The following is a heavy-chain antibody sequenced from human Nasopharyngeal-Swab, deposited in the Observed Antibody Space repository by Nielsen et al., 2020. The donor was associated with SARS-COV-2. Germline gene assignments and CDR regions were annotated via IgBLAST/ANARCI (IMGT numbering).Heavy chain of an antibody. D-gene: IGHD3/OR15-3a*01. CDR1: GFTFSSFG. Sequence: GESLKISCAASGFTFSSFGMHWVRQAPGKGLEWVAFIAHDASNEYYGDSVKGRFSISRDDSKNTVYLQMGSLRSEDTAVYYCASHIWAEHWGQGTLVTVSS. V-gene: IGHV3-30*03. CDR2: IAHDASNE. CDR3: ASHIWAEH. J-gene: IGHJ4*02.